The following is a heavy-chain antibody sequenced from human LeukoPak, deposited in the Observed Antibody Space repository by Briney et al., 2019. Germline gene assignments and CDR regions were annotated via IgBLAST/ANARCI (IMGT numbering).Heavy chain of an antibody. CDR1: GFTFSSYG. V-gene: IGHV3-30*02. J-gene: IGHJ6*03. CDR2: IRYDGSNK. D-gene: IGHD3-9*01. CDR3: AKAKSPPLSYYYYYYMDV. Sequence: GGSLRLSCAASGFTFSSYGMHWVRQAPGKGLEWVAFIRYDGSNKYYADSVKGRFTISRDNSKNTLYLQMNSLRAEDTAVYYCAKAKSPPLSYYYYYYMDVWGKGTTVTVSS.